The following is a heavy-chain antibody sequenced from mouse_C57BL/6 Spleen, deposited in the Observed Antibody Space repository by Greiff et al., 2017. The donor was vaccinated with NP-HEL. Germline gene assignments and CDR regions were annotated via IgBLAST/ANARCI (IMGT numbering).Heavy chain of an antibody. CDR1: GYTFTSYW. CDR2: IHPNSGST. J-gene: IGHJ3*01. Sequence: QVQLQQPGAELVKPGASVKLSCKASGYTFTSYWMHWVKQRPGQGLEWIGMIHPNSGSTNYNEKFKSKATLTVDKSSSTAYMQLSSLTSEDSAVYCCARGDAGYYRFAYWGHRTLVTVSA. D-gene: IGHD2-3*01. V-gene: IGHV1-64*01. CDR3: ARGDAGYYRFAY.